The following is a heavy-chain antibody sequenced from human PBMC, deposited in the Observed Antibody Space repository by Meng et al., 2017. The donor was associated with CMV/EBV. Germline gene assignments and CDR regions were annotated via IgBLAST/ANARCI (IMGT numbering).Heavy chain of an antibody. J-gene: IGHJ4*02. V-gene: IGHV3-21*01. Sequence: GESLKISCAASGFTFSSYSMNWVRQAPGKGLEWVSSISSSSSYIYYADSVKGRFTISRDNAKNSLYLQMNSLRAEDTAVYYCARGGGPSSGYSSGWASGYWGQGTLVTVSS. CDR1: GFTFSSYS. CDR2: ISSSSSYI. CDR3: ARGGGPSSGYSSGWASGY. D-gene: IGHD6-19*01.